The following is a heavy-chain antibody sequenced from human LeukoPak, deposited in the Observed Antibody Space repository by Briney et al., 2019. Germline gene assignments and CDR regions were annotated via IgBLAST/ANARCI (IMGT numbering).Heavy chain of an antibody. Sequence: GGSLRLSCAASGFTFSSYGMHWVRQAPGKGLEWVAVIPYDGSNKYYADSVKGRFTISRDNSKNTLYLQTNSLRAEDTAVYYCAKDFLLAYCGGDCYSDAFDIWGQGTMVTVSS. CDR1: GFTFSSYG. V-gene: IGHV3-30*18. CDR3: AKDFLLAYCGGDCYSDAFDI. J-gene: IGHJ3*02. D-gene: IGHD2-21*02. CDR2: IPYDGSNK.